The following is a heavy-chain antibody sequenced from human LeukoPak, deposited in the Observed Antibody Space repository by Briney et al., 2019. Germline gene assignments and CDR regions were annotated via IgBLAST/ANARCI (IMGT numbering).Heavy chain of an antibody. CDR1: GFTFSNNY. V-gene: IGHV3-74*01. Sequence: GGSLRLSCAASGFTFSNNYMHWVRQAPGKGLVWVSRINTDGSSTNYADSVKGRFTISRDNAKNTLYLQMNSPRAEDTAVYYCARGYSYAHDYWGQGTLVTVSS. CDR2: INTDGSST. D-gene: IGHD3-16*01. J-gene: IGHJ4*02. CDR3: ARGYSYAHDY.